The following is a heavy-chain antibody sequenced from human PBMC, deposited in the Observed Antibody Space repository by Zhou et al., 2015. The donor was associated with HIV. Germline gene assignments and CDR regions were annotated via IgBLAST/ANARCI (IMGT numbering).Heavy chain of an antibody. V-gene: IGHV1-69*02. D-gene: IGHD6-13*01. J-gene: IGHJ6*02. Sequence: QVQLVQSGAEVKKPGSSVKVSCKASGGTFSSYTISWVRQAPGQGLEWMGRIIPILGIANYAQKFQGRVTITADKSTSTAYMELSSLRSEDTAVYYCARSGYSSSWPYYYYGMDVWGQGTTGHRSP. CDR2: IIPILGIA. CDR3: ARSGYSSSWPYYYYGMDV. CDR1: GGTFSSYT.